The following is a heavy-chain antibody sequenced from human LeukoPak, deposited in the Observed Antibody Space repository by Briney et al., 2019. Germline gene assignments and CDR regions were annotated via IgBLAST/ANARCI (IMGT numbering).Heavy chain of an antibody. V-gene: IGHV1-2*02. D-gene: IGHD6-19*01. CDR3: ATVSYSSGWYEFDP. CDR1: GHTFTGYY. Sequence: ASVKVSCKASGHTFTGYYMHWVRQAPGQGLERMGWINPNSGGTNYAQKFQGRVTMTRDTSISTAYMELSRLRSDDTAVYYCATVSYSSGWYEFDPWGQGTLVTVSS. CDR2: INPNSGGT. J-gene: IGHJ5*02.